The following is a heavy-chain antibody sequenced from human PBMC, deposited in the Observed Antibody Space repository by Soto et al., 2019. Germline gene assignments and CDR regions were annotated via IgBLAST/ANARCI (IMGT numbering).Heavy chain of an antibody. J-gene: IGHJ4*02. CDR2: IYYTGST. Sequence: QVQLQESGPGLVKPSETLSLTCSVSGGSISSYYWSWIRQPPGKGLEWIGYIYYTGSTNYNPSLKSRVTISIDKSTNQFYLKMTSVTAADTAVYYCARGPKYDFWSGYFRGWGQGTLVTVSS. V-gene: IGHV4-59*01. CDR1: GGSISSYY. D-gene: IGHD3-3*01. CDR3: ARGPKYDFWSGYFRG.